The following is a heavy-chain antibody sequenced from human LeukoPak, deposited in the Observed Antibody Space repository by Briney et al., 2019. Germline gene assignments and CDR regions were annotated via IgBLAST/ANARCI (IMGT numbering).Heavy chain of an antibody. CDR1: GGSISSGSYY. J-gene: IGHJ3*02. D-gene: IGHD6-13*01. CDR3: ARGTAGAGI. Sequence: SQTLSLTCTVSGGSISSGSYYWSWIRQPAGKGLEWIGRIYTSGSTNYNPSLKSRVTISVDTSKNQFSLKLSSVTAADTAVYYCARGTAGAGIWGQGTMVTVSS. CDR2: IYTSGST. V-gene: IGHV4-61*02.